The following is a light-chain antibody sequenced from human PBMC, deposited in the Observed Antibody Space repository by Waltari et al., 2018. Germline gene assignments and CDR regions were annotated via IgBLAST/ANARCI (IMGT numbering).Light chain of an antibody. CDR1: QSISKY. V-gene: IGKV3-20*01. CDR3: QHDESLPVT. CDR2: HAS. J-gene: IGKJ1*01. Sequence: EIVLTQSPGTLSLSPGERATLSCRASQSISKYLAWYQQKPGQAPRLLIYHASSRAAGIPDRFSGSGYGTDFSLTISRMEPEDFAVYYCQHDESLPVTFGQGTKVEIK.